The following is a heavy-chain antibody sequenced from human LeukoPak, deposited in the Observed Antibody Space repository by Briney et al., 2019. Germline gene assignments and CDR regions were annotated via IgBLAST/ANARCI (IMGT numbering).Heavy chain of an antibody. D-gene: IGHD2-2*02. CDR3: ARDGDIVVVPAAIGRGYYFDY. Sequence: PGGSLRVSCAASGFTFISYSMNWVRQARGKGLEWVSSISSSSSYIYYEDSVKGRFTISRDNAKNSLYLQMNSLRAEDTAVYYCARDGDIVVVPAAIGRGYYFDYWGQGTLVTVSS. V-gene: IGHV3-21*01. J-gene: IGHJ4*02. CDR1: GFTFISYS. CDR2: ISSSSSYI.